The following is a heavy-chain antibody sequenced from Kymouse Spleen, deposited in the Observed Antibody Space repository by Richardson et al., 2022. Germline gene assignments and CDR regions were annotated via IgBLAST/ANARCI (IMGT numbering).Heavy chain of an antibody. Sequence: QVQLQQWGAGLLKPSETLSLTCAVYGGSFSGYYWSWIRQPPGKGLEWIGEINHSGSTNYNPSLKSRVTISVDTSKNQFSLKLSSVTAADTAVYYCARGGTGTTGGYYYYGMDVWGQGTTVTVSS. J-gene: IGHJ6*02. V-gene: IGHV4-34*01. CDR2: INHSGST. D-gene: IGHD1-7*01. CDR3: ARGGTGTTGGYYYYGMDV. CDR1: GGSFSGYY.